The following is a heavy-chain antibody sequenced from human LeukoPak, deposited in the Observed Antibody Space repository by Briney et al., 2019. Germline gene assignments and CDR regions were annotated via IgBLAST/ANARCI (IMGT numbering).Heavy chain of an antibody. CDR1: GFTFSSYE. CDR2: ISSSGSTT. D-gene: IGHD6-25*01. V-gene: IGHV3-48*03. CDR3: ASQKGRIAAAVDY. J-gene: IGHJ4*02. Sequence: GGSLRLSCAASGFTFSSYEMNWVRQAPGKGLEWVSYISSSGSTTYYAASVKGRFTISRDNAKNSLYLQMNSLRVEDTAVYYCASQKGRIAAAVDYWGQGTLVTVSS.